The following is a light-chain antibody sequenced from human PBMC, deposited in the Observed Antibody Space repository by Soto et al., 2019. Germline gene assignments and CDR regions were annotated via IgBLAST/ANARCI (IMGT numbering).Light chain of an antibody. CDR1: QTISSW. CDR2: KAS. CDR3: QHADSFPLIT. J-gene: IGKJ5*01. V-gene: IGKV1-5*03. Sequence: DIHITQSPSTLSLSLGDRVTITCLASQTISSWLAWYQQKPGKAPKLLIYKASTLKSGVPSRFSGSGSGTEFTLTISSLQPDDFATYYCQHADSFPLITFGQGTRLEI.